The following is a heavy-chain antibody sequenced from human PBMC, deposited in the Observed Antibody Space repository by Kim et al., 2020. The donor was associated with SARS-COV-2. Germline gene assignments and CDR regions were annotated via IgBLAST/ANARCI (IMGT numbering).Heavy chain of an antibody. V-gene: IGHV1-69*13. CDR3: ARQFPTEYCSGGSCWGDY. CDR2: IIPIFVTA. J-gene: IGHJ4*02. Sequence: SVKVSCKASGGTFSSYAISWVRQAPGQGLEWMGGIIPIFVTANYAQKFQGRVTITADESTSTAYMELSSLRSEDTAVYYCARQFPTEYCSGGSCWGDYWGQGTLVTVSS. D-gene: IGHD2-15*01. CDR1: GGTFSSYA.